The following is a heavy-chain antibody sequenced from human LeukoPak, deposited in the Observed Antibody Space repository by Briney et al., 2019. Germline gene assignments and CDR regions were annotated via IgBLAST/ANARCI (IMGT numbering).Heavy chain of an antibody. D-gene: IGHD2-21*01. Sequence: SQTLSLTCDISGDSVSSETAAWNWIRPSPTRDLAWLGRTYYRSHRKTDYSGAVDGRAIIKADTSANQFSLQLMYVTPEDTALYYCARVVSGKGAFDFWGLGTQVTVSS. J-gene: IGHJ4*02. CDR2: TYYRSHRKT. CDR3: ARVVSGKGAFDF. CDR1: GDSVSSETAA. V-gene: IGHV6-1*01.